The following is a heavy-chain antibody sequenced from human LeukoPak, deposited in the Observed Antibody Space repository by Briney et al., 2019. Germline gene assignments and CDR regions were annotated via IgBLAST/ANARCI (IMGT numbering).Heavy chain of an antibody. CDR1: GFTFSSYE. CDR3: ARDRYDSSGIFDY. CDR2: ISSSGSTI. J-gene: IGHJ4*02. D-gene: IGHD3-22*01. Sequence: GGSLRLSCAASGFTFSSYEMNWVRQAPGKGLEWVSYISSSGSTIYYADSVKGRFTISRDNAKNSLYLRLNSLRAEDTAVYYCARDRYDSSGIFDYWGQGTLVTVSS. V-gene: IGHV3-48*03.